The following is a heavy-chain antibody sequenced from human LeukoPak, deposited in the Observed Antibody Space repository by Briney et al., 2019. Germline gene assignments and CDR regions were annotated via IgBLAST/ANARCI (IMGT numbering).Heavy chain of an antibody. CDR1: GYTFTSYG. V-gene: IGHV1-18*01. CDR2: ISAYNGNT. Sequence: ASVKVSCKASGYTFTSYGISWVRQAPGQGLEWMGWISAYNGNTNYAQKLQGRVTMTTDTSTSTAYMELRSLRSDDTAVYYCARAGGIAAAGPNNWFDPWGQGTLVTVSS. D-gene: IGHD6-13*01. J-gene: IGHJ5*02. CDR3: ARAGGIAAAGPNNWFDP.